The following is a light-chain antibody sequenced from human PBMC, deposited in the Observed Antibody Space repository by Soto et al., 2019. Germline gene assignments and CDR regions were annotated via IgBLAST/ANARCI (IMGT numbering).Light chain of an antibody. J-gene: IGLJ2*01. CDR2: SDN. Sequence: QSVLSQPSSASGTPGQRVTISCSGSSSNVGSNNVICYLRLPGTAPNLLIYSDNQRPSGVPDRLSGSTYGTSASMAISGLRSEDEADYYCAAWDNSLNIVVFGGGTKVTVL. CDR3: AAWDNSLNIVV. CDR1: SSNVGSNN. V-gene: IGLV1-44*01.